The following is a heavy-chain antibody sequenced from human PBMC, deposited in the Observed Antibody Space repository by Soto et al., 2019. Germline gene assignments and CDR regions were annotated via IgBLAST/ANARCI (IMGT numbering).Heavy chain of an antibody. D-gene: IGHD5-12*01. J-gene: IGHJ6*03. Sequence: QAQLVQSGAEVKKPGASVKVSCKASGYTFSDYYIHWMRQAPGQGLEWMGWINPNSGGTKYAHKFQGWVTMTRDTSIKTAYMELSRLTSDDTAVYYCARESGGATATLDYYYFYMDVWGKGTTVTVSS. V-gene: IGHV1-2*04. CDR2: INPNSGGT. CDR3: ARESGGATATLDYYYFYMDV. CDR1: GYTFSDYY.